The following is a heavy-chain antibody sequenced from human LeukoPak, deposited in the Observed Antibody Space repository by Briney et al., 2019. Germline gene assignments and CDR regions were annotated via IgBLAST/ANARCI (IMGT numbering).Heavy chain of an antibody. CDR2: IKQDGSEK. V-gene: IGHV3-7*01. J-gene: IGHJ3*02. Sequence: GGSLRLSCAASGFTFSSYWMSWVRQAPGKGLEWVANIKQDGSEKYYVDSVKGRFTISRDNAKSSLCLQVNSLRAEDTAVYYCAKDDSSGYYYASAFDIWGQGTMVTVSS. CDR1: GFTFSSYW. CDR3: AKDDSSGYYYASAFDI. D-gene: IGHD3-22*01.